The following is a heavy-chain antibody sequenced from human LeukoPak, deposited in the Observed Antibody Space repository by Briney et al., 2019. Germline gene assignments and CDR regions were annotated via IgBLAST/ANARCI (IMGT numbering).Heavy chain of an antibody. D-gene: IGHD6-19*01. J-gene: IGHJ4*02. CDR3: ARHESYSSGWSFDY. Sequence: PSETLSLTCTVSGGSISSYYWSWIRQPPGKGLEWIGYIYYSGSTNYNPSLKSRVTISVDTSKNQFSLKLSSVTAADTAVYYCARHESYSSGWSFDYWGQGTLVTVSS. CDR2: IYYSGST. CDR1: GGSISSYY. V-gene: IGHV4-59*08.